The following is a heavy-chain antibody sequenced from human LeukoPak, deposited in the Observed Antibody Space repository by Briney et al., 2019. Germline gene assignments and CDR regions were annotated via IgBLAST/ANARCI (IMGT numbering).Heavy chain of an antibody. J-gene: IGHJ3*02. D-gene: IGHD3-22*01. CDR2: INHSGST. V-gene: IGHV4-34*01. CDR1: GGSFSGYY. CDR3: ARGPTKRVYYDSSGYYRKKTDAFDI. Sequence: KSSETLSLTCAVYGGSFSGYYWSWIRQPPGKGLEWIGEINHSGSTSYNPSLKSRVTISVDTSKNQFSLKLSSVTAADTAVYYCARGPTKRVYYDSSGYYRKKTDAFDIWGQGTMVTVSS.